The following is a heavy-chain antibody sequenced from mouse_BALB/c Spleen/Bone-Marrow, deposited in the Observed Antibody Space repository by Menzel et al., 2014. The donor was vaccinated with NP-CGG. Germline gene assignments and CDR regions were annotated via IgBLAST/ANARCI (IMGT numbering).Heavy chain of an antibody. CDR3: ARDGSSYYAMDY. CDR2: ISSGGST. Sequence: EVKLQESGGGLVKPGGSLKLSCAASGFTFSSYAMSWVRQTPEQRLEWVASISSGGSTYYSDSVKGRFTISRDDARNILYLQMSSLRSDDAAMYYCARDGSSYYAMDYWGQGTSVTVSS. V-gene: IGHV5-6-5*01. CDR1: GFTFSSYA. J-gene: IGHJ4*01. D-gene: IGHD1-1*01.